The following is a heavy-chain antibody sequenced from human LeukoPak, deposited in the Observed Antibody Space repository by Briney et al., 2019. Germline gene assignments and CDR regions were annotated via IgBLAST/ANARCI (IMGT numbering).Heavy chain of an antibody. CDR1: GGSISSGGYS. CDR2: IYYSGST. J-gene: IGHJ4*02. CDR3: ARTSGSRSRYFDY. Sequence: PSQTLSLTCAVSGGSISSGGYSWSWIRQPPGKGLEWIGYIYYSGSTNYNPSLKSRVTISVDTSKNQFSLKLSSVTAADTAVYYCARTSGSRSRYFDYWGQGTLVTVSS. D-gene: IGHD1-26*01. V-gene: IGHV4-61*08.